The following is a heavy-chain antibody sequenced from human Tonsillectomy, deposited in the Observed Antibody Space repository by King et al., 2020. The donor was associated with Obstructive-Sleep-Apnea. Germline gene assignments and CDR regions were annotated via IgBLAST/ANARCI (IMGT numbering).Heavy chain of an antibody. J-gene: IGHJ4*02. V-gene: IGHV4-38-2*02. D-gene: IGHD3-10*01. CDR2: LYHSGST. CDR3: ARSNYGSGSYYNDY. CDR1: GYSISSGYY. Sequence: VQLQESGPGLVKPSETLSLTCTVSGYSISSGYYWGWVRQPPGKGLEWIGNLYHSGSTYYNPSLKSRVTISVDTSKNQFSLKLSSVTAADTAVYYCARSNYGSGSYYNDYWGQGTQVTVSS.